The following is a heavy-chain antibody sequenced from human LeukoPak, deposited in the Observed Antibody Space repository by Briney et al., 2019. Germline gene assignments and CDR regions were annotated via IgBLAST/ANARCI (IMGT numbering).Heavy chain of an antibody. J-gene: IGHJ3*02. CDR3: ARGNRLYTSSWSALAFDI. V-gene: IGHV1-8*01. D-gene: IGHD6-13*01. CDR1: GYTFTSYD. Sequence: GASVKVSCKASGYTFTSYDINWVRQAPGQGLEWMGWMNPISGYTGFAQKFQGRVTMTGNTSISTAYMELSRLRSEDAAVYYCARGNRLYTSSWSALAFDIWGQGTMVTVSS. CDR2: MNPISGYT.